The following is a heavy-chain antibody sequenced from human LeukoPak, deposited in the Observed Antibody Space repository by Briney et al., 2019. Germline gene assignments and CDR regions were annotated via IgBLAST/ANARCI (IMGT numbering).Heavy chain of an antibody. Sequence: SETLSLTCTVSGGSISSSSYYWGWIRQPPGKGLEWIGSIYYSGSTYYNPSLKSRVTISVDTSKNQFSLKLSSVTAADTAVYYCASYLWYYYGSGSYWFDYWGQGTLDTVSS. D-gene: IGHD3-10*01. CDR2: IYYSGST. V-gene: IGHV4-39*07. J-gene: IGHJ4*02. CDR3: ASYLWYYYGSGSYWFDY. CDR1: GGSISSSSYY.